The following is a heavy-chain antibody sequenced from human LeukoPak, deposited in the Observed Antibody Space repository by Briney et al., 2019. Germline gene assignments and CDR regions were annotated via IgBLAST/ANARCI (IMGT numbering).Heavy chain of an antibody. D-gene: IGHD6-13*01. V-gene: IGHV4-31*03. CDR2: ISYSGST. CDR3: AKWPSSSPGIAAAGSFDY. Sequence: PSETLSLTCTVSGGSISGGGYYWSWVRQLPGRGLEWIGYISYSGSTYYNPSLKTRITISLDTSKNQFSLNLSSVTAADTAVYYCAKWPSSSPGIAAAGSFDYWGQGTLVTVSS. J-gene: IGHJ4*02. CDR1: GGSISGGGYY.